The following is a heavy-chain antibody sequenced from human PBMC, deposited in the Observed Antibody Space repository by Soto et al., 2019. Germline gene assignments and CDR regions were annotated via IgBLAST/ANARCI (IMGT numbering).Heavy chain of an antibody. CDR1: GYTFTTND. V-gene: IGHV1-8*01. CDR2: MKPNTGDS. Sequence: QVQLVQSGAEVKKPGASVKVSCKASGYTFTTNDINWVRQASGQGVEWMGWMKPNTGDSGSAEDFQGRITMTRDTATSTAYMELSSLRSEDTAVYYCARGGPAAGFDLWGQGTLVTVSS. CDR3: ARGGPAAGFDL. D-gene: IGHD6-13*01. J-gene: IGHJ4*02.